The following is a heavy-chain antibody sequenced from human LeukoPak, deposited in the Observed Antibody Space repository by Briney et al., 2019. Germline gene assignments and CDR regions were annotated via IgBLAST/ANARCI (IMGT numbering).Heavy chain of an antibody. CDR2: ISGSGGST. V-gene: IGHV3-23*01. CDR1: GFNFSSYA. J-gene: IGHJ4*02. Sequence: PGGSLRLSCAASGFNFSSYAMSWVLQDPGKGLEWVSAISGSGGSTYYADSVKGRFTISRDNSKNTLYLQMNSLRAEDTAVYYCAKVGARGGYWGQGTLVTVSS. CDR3: AKVGARGGY. D-gene: IGHD1-26*01.